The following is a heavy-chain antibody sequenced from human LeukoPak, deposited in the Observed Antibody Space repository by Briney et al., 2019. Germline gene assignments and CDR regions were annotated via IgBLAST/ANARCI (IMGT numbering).Heavy chain of an antibody. J-gene: IGHJ4*02. CDR2: IYHIRPS. V-gene: IGHV4-59*04. D-gene: IGHD3-3*01. CDR1: SGSISSYY. Sequence: SEXLSLTCTVSSGSISSYYWSWVRQPAGKGMEWIGSIYHIRPSYYNPSLKSRVTISVDTSKNQFSLKLSSVTAADTAVYYCAGSHYDFWSGYDGGYFDYWGQGTLVTVSS. CDR3: AGSHYDFWSGYDGGYFDY.